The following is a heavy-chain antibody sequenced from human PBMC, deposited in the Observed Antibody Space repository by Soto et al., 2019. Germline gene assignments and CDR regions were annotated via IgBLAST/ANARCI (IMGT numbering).Heavy chain of an antibody. J-gene: IGHJ5*02. Sequence: EVQLVESGGGLVQPGRSLRLSCAASGFTFDDYAMHWVRQAPGKGLEWVSGISWNSGSIGYADSVKGRFTISRDNAKNSLYLQMNSLRAEDTALYYCASPGIAARPAWGQGTLVTVSS. CDR3: ASPGIAARPA. D-gene: IGHD6-6*01. CDR1: GFTFDDYA. V-gene: IGHV3-9*01. CDR2: ISWNSGSI.